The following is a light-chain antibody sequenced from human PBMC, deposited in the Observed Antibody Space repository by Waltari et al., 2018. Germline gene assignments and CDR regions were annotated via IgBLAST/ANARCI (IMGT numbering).Light chain of an antibody. CDR1: SSNIGSNP. V-gene: IGLV1-44*01. CDR3: ATWDDSLNGNV. J-gene: IGLJ6*01. Sequence: QSVLTQPPSASGTPGQRVTISCSGSSSNIGSNPVNWYQQLPGTAPKLLIYTNNQRPSGGPDRVSGSKSGTSASLAISGLQSEDEAHYYCATWDDSLNGNVFGSGTKVIVL. CDR2: TNN.